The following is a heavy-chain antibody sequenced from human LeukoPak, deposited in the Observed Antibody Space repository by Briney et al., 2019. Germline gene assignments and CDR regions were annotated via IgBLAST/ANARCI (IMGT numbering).Heavy chain of an antibody. V-gene: IGHV3-30-3*01. CDR2: ISYDGSNK. D-gene: IGHD2-2*01. Sequence: GRSLRLSCAASGFTFSSYAMHWVRQAPGKGLEWVAVISYDGSNKYYADSVKGRFTISRDNSKNTLYLQMNGLRAEDTAVYYCARDPEVVVPAAILSYYYGMDVWGQGTTVTVSS. CDR1: GFTFSSYA. CDR3: ARDPEVVVPAAILSYYYGMDV. J-gene: IGHJ6*02.